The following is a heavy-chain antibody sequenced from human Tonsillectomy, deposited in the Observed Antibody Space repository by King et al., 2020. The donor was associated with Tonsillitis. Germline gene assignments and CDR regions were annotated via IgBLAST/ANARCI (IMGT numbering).Heavy chain of an antibody. D-gene: IGHD3-16*01. CDR3: ARVRVGGPESFAV. Sequence: VQLQESGPGLVKPSETLSLTCTVSAGSISNYYWTWIRQPPGKGLEWIGYIYYSGRTNYNPSLKRRLTISVDTSKNQFSLKLSSVTAADTAVYYCARVRVGGPESFAVWGQGTMVTVSS. CDR1: AGSISNYY. CDR2: IYYSGRT. V-gene: IGHV4-59*01. J-gene: IGHJ3*01.